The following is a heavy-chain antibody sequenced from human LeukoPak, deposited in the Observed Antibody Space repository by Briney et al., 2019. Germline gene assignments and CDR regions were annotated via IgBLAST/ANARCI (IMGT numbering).Heavy chain of an antibody. CDR2: TSNSGSTT. CDR1: GFTFSSYE. V-gene: IGHV3-48*03. Sequence: PGGSLRLACAASGFTFSSYEMNWVRQAPGKGLEWVSYTSNSGSTTYYADSVQDRCNISRDNAKYSQHLQMNGPRAEVTAVYYWARCLCSSGCHWFDPWGQGTLVTVSS. J-gene: IGHJ5*02. D-gene: IGHD6-19*01. CDR3: ARCLCSSGCHWFDP.